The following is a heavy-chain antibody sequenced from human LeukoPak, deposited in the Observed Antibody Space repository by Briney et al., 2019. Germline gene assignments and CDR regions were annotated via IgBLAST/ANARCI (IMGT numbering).Heavy chain of an antibody. Sequence: SETLSLTCTVSGGSISGYYWSWIRQPPGKGLEWIGYIYYSGSTNYNPSLKSRVTISVDTSKNQFSLKLSSVSAADTAVYYCASDYGSGSYYNYASKHYYYYGMDVWGQGTTVTVSS. CDR1: GGSISGYY. D-gene: IGHD3-10*01. V-gene: IGHV4-59*08. CDR3: ASDYGSGSYYNYASKHYYYYGMDV. CDR2: IYYSGST. J-gene: IGHJ6*02.